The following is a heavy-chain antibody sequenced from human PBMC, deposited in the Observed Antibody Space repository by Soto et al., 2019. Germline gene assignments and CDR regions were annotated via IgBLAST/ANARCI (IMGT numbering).Heavy chain of an antibody. V-gene: IGHV4-39*01. D-gene: IGHD6-6*01. Sequence: SETLSLTCSVSGGSISSTVYYWGWILHPPGKGLEWIGSIYYTENTYYNPSLKGRVTISVDTSKNQFSLKLSSVTAADTAVYYCARQRSSFRLTTYYFDYWGQGTLVTVSS. CDR1: GGSISSTVYY. J-gene: IGHJ4*02. CDR3: ARQRSSFRLTTYYFDY. CDR2: IYYTENT.